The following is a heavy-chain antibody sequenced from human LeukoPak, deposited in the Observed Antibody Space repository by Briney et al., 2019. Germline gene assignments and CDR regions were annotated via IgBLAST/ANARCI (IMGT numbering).Heavy chain of an antibody. CDR3: APQQAYSPYNWFDP. V-gene: IGHV3-74*03. CDR1: GFTISNYW. CDR2: IHPDGRIT. D-gene: IGHD5-12*01. Sequence: GGSLRLSCVGSGFTISNYWMHWVRQAPGTGLMWVSRIHPDGRITTYADSVKGRFTISRDNAKNTLYLQMNSLRAEDTAVYYCAPQQAYSPYNWFDPWGQGTLVTVSS. J-gene: IGHJ5*02.